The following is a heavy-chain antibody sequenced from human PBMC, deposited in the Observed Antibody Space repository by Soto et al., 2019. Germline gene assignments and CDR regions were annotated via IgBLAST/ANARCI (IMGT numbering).Heavy chain of an antibody. CDR3: ARESHDILTGPPWVWYFDL. Sequence: QVQLQQWGAGPLRPLETLSLTCGVSGGSFSGYYWAWIRQSPGKGLGWIGEINDRGSINYNPSLTSRVSISVDKSKNHYSLNLRSVTAADTAVYYCARESHDILTGPPWVWYFDLWGRGTLVTVSS. CDR2: INDRGSI. J-gene: IGHJ2*01. D-gene: IGHD3-9*01. V-gene: IGHV4-34*01. CDR1: GGSFSGYY.